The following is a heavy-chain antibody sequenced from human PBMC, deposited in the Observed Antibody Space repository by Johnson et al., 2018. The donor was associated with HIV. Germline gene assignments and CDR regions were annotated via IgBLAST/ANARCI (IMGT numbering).Heavy chain of an antibody. Sequence: QVQLVESGGGVVRPGGSLRLSCAASGFTFDDYGMSWVRQAPGKGLEWVAVISYDGSNKYYADSVKGRFTISRDNSKNTLYLQMNGLRAEDTAVYYCARALQRLPWADACDIWGQGTMVTVSS. J-gene: IGHJ3*02. D-gene: IGHD6-25*01. CDR1: GFTFDDYG. V-gene: IGHV3-30*03. CDR3: ARALQRLPWADACDI. CDR2: ISYDGSNK.